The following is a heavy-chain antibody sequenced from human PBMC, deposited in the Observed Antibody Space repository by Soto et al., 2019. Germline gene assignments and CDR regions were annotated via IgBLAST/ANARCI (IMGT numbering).Heavy chain of an antibody. CDR1: GFTLRTYT. V-gene: IGHV3-21*06. CDR3: VRGMNPLF. CDR2: ISISSSDR. J-gene: IGHJ4*01. Sequence: GSLRLSCAASGFTLRTYTMNWVRQAPGKGLEWVSSISISSSDRYYAASVRGRFTISRDNAKNALYLQMNSLRADDTAVYFCVRGMNPLFGGQGTLVTVSS.